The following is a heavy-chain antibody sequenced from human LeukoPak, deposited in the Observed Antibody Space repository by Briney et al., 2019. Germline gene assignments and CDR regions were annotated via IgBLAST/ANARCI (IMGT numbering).Heavy chain of an antibody. CDR1: GGSISSGGYY. J-gene: IGHJ3*02. CDR3: ARDCADCSSASFRSPPHSDAFDI. CDR2: IYHSGST. V-gene: IGHV4-30-2*01. Sequence: SETLSLTCTVSGGSISSGGYYWSWIRQPPGKGLEWIGYIYHSGSTYYNPSLKSRVTISVDRSKNQFSLKLSSVTAADTAVYYCARDCADCSSASFRSPPHSDAFDIWGQGTMVTVSS. D-gene: IGHD2-2*01.